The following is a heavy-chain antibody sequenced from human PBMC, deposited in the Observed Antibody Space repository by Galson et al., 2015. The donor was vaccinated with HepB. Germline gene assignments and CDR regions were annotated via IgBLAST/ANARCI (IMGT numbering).Heavy chain of an antibody. Sequence: SVKVSCKASGYTSTTYAMHWVRQAPGQRLEWMGWINAGNGNTKYSQKFQGRVTITRDTSASTAYLELTSLRSEDTAVYYCARHVSVNWFDPWGQGTLVTVSS. CDR3: ARHVSVNWFDP. V-gene: IGHV1-3*01. J-gene: IGHJ5*02. D-gene: IGHD5/OR15-5a*01. CDR2: INAGNGNT. CDR1: GYTSTTYA.